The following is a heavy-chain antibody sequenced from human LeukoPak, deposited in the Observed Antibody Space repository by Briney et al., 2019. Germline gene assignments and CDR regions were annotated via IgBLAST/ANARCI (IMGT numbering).Heavy chain of an antibody. V-gene: IGHV1-46*01. CDR1: GYTFTNYY. D-gene: IGHD2-2*02. CDR3: ARVRGYCSSTSCYSAFDI. CDR2: MNPSVGGA. Sequence: ASVKVSCKASGYTFTNYYLHWVRQAPGQGLEWMTIMNPSVGGATYAQKFQGRVTVTRDTSTSTVYMELSSLRSDDTAVYYCARVRGYCSSTSCYSAFDIWGXXXXXTXSS. J-gene: IGHJ3*02.